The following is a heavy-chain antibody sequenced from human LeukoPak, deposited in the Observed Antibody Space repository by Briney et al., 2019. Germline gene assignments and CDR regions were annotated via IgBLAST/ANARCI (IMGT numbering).Heavy chain of an antibody. CDR2: INPSGGST. Sequence: ASVKVSCKASGYTFTSYYMHWVRQAPGQGLEWMGIINPSGGSTSYAQKFQGRVTITADKSTSTAYMELSSLRSEDTAVYYCAIDLEKYFDYWGQGTLVTVSS. V-gene: IGHV1-46*01. D-gene: IGHD3-9*01. J-gene: IGHJ4*02. CDR1: GYTFTSYY. CDR3: AIDLEKYFDY.